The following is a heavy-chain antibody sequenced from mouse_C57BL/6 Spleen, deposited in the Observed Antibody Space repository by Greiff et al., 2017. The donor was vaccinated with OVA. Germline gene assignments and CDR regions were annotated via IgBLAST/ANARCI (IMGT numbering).Heavy chain of an antibody. Sequence: VHVKQSGPELVKPGASVKISCKASGYSFTGYYMNWVKPSPAKSLEWIGEINPSTGGTTSNQKFKAKATLTVDKSSSTAYMQLKSLTSEDSAVYYCARSYDYLFAYWGQGTLVTVSA. CDR3: ARSYDYLFAY. CDR1: GYSFTGYY. J-gene: IGHJ3*01. CDR2: INPSTGGT. V-gene: IGHV1-42*01. D-gene: IGHD2-4*01.